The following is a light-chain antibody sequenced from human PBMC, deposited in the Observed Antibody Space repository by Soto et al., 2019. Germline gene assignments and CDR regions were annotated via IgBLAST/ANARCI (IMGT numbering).Light chain of an antibody. V-gene: IGKV1-27*01. J-gene: IGKJ2*01. Sequence: DIQMTQSPSSLSASVGDRVTITCRASQGISNYLAWYQQKPGKVPKVLIYAASTLQSGVPSRFSGSGSGTEFTLTISSLQPEDVATYYCQKYNRAPWMYTFGQGTKLEIK. CDR2: AAS. CDR3: QKYNRAPWMYT. CDR1: QGISNY.